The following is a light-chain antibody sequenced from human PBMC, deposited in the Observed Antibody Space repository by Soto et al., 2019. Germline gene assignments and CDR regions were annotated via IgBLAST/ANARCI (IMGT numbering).Light chain of an antibody. CDR2: DAS. V-gene: IGKV1-5*01. Sequence: DIQMTQFPSTLSASVGDRVTITCRASQSIVKWLAWYQQKPGKAPTLLIYDASSLESGVPSRFSGSGSGTEFTLTITSLQPDDFATYYCQQYNSRYTFGQGTKLEIK. J-gene: IGKJ2*01. CDR1: QSIVKW. CDR3: QQYNSRYT.